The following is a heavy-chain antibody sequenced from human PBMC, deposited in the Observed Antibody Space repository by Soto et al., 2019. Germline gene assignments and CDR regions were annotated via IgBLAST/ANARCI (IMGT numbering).Heavy chain of an antibody. V-gene: IGHV4-31*03. J-gene: IGHJ5*02. CDR1: GGSISSGGYY. Sequence: QVQLQESGPGLVKPSQTLSLTCTVSGGSISSGGYYWSWIRQHPGKGLEWIGYIYYSGSTYYNPSLKRRVTISVDTSKNQFSLKLSSVTAADTAVYYCAREGHYDILTGVDPWGQGTLVTVSS. D-gene: IGHD3-9*01. CDR2: IYYSGST. CDR3: AREGHYDILTGVDP.